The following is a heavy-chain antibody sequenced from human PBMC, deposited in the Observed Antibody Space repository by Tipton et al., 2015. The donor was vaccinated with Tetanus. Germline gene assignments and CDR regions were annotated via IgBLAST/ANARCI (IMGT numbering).Heavy chain of an antibody. V-gene: IGHV3-23*01. Sequence: TASGFTFSSYAMSWVRQAPGKGLEWVSAISGSGGSTYYADSVKGRFTISRDNSKNTLYLQMNSLRAEDTAVYYCAKDHPQPQWELRGTDDAFDIWGQGTMVTVSS. CDR3: AKDHPQPQWELRGTDDAFDI. CDR1: GFTFSSYA. J-gene: IGHJ3*02. D-gene: IGHD1-26*01. CDR2: ISGSGGST.